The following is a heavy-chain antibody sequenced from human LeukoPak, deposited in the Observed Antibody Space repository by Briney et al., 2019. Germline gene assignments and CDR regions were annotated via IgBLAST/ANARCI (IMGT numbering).Heavy chain of an antibody. CDR1: GGSFSGYY. Sequence: SETLSLTCAVYGGSFSGYYWSWIRQPPGKGLEWIGEINHSGSTNYNPSLKSRVTISVDTSKNQFSLKLSSVTAADTAVYYCAREAHYDSKYYYYYMDVWGKGTTVTISS. J-gene: IGHJ6*03. CDR2: INHSGST. D-gene: IGHD3-22*01. CDR3: AREAHYDSKYYYYYMDV. V-gene: IGHV4-34*01.